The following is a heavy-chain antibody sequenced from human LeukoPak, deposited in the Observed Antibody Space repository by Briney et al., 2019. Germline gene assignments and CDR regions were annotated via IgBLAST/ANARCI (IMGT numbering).Heavy chain of an antibody. D-gene: IGHD3-22*01. Sequence: SETLSLTCTVSGGSISSSSYYWGWIRQPPGKGLEWIGEINHSGSTNYNPSLKSRVTISVDTSKNQFSLKLSSVTAADTAVYYCARGTAYYYDSSGYYPYWGQGTLVTVSS. CDR2: INHSGST. CDR3: ARGTAYYYDSSGYYPY. J-gene: IGHJ4*02. CDR1: GGSISSSSYY. V-gene: IGHV4-39*07.